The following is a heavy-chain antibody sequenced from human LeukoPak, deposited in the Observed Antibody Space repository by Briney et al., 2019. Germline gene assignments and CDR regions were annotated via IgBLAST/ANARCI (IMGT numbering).Heavy chain of an antibody. CDR3: AREDIYDYVWGSYRLH. CDR2: MNPNSGNT. Sequence: ASVKVSCKASGYTFTSYDINWVRQATGQGLEWMGWMNPNSGNTGYAQKFQGRVTMTRNTSISTAYMELSSLRSEDTAVYYCAREDIYDYVWGSYRLHWGQGTLVTVSS. D-gene: IGHD3-16*02. J-gene: IGHJ4*02. CDR1: GYTFTSYD. V-gene: IGHV1-8*01.